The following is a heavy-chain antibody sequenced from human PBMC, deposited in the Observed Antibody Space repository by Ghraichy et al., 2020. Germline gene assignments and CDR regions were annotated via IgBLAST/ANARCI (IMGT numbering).Heavy chain of an antibody. Sequence: SETLSLTCTVSGGSISSSSYYWGWIRQPPGKGLEWIGSIYYSGSTYYNPSLKSRVTISVDTSKNQFSLQLSSVTAADTAVYYCASVNTIFGVVTYFYYWGQGTLVTVSS. CDR1: GGSISSSSYY. J-gene: IGHJ4*02. D-gene: IGHD3-3*01. V-gene: IGHV4-39*01. CDR2: IYYSGST. CDR3: ASVNTIFGVVTYFYY.